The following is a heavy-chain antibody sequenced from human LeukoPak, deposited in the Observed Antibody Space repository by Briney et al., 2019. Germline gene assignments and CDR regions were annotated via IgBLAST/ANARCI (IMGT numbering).Heavy chain of an antibody. CDR3: ARARSSGSHRVVNAFDV. D-gene: IGHD1-26*01. CDR1: GFTFSSYE. CDR2: ISITSDYI. J-gene: IGHJ3*01. V-gene: IGHV3-21*01. Sequence: GGSLRLSCAASGFTFSSYEMNWVRQAPGKGLEWVSSISITSDYIYYPDSMKGRFTISRDNAKNSLYLQMNSLRAEDTAVYYCARARSSGSHRVVNAFDVWGQGTMVTVSS.